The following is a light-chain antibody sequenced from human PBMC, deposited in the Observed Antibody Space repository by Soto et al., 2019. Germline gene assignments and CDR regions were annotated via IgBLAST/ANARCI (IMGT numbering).Light chain of an antibody. V-gene: IGKV4-1*01. J-gene: IGKJ1*01. CDR2: WAS. CDR1: QSVLYSSNNKNY. Sequence: DIVMTQSPDSLAVSLGERATINCKSSQSVLYSSNNKNYLAWYQQKPGQPPKLLIYWASTRESGVPDRFSGSGSGTDFTLTISSLQAEDVAVYSCQQYYSTPWTFGQGTKVEIE. CDR3: QQYYSTPWT.